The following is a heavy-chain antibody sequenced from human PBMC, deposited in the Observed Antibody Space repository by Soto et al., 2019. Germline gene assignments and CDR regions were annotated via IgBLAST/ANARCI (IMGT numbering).Heavy chain of an antibody. V-gene: IGHV1-8*01. Sequence: ASVKVSCKASGYTFTSYDINWVRQATGQRLEWMGWMNSNSGNTGYAQKFQGRVTMTRNTSISTAYMELSSLRSEDTAVYYCARDNYYGSGSPSFYYGMDVWGQGTTVTVSS. CDR2: MNSNSGNT. J-gene: IGHJ6*02. CDR1: GYTFTSYD. D-gene: IGHD3-10*01. CDR3: ARDNYYGSGSPSFYYGMDV.